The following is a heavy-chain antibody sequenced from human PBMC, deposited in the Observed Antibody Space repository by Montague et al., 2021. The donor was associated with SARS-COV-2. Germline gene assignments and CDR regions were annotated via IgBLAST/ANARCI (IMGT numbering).Heavy chain of an antibody. Sequence: SETLSLTCAGDLQCLCGYYWARIGRAPVWSPVSTGELIHTAATNYNPSLKSRVTISVDTSKNQFSLKLSSVTAADTAVYYCARVRYYGSGTSLGMDVWGQGTTVTVSS. D-gene: IGHD3-10*01. CDR3: ARVRYYGSGTSLGMDV. CDR1: LQCLCGYY. V-gene: IGHV4-34*12. J-gene: IGHJ6*02. CDR2: LIHTAAT.